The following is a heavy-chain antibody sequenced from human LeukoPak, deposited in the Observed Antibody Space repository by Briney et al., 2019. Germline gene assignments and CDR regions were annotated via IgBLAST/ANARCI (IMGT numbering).Heavy chain of an antibody. J-gene: IGHJ3*02. CDR2: INHRGST. CDR3: AKSNGYGLVDI. D-gene: IGHD3-10*01. CDR1: GGSLSGYY. Sequence: SETLSLTCAVYGGSLSGYYRSWVRQPPGKGLEWGGEINHRGSTNYSPSVKSRVTISLDTSRNQFSLKLNSVSAADTAVYYCAKSNGYGLVDIRGQGTMVTVSS. V-gene: IGHV4-34*01.